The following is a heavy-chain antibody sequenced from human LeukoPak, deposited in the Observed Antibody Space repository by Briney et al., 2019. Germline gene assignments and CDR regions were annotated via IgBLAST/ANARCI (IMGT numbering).Heavy chain of an antibody. D-gene: IGHD2-15*01. J-gene: IGHJ4*02. CDR3: ARGAPGSYCSGGSCPYFDY. CDR1: GYTFSSYD. CDR2: VNPNSGHT. V-gene: IGHV1-8*01. Sequence: ASVKVSCKASGYTFSSYDINWVRQATGQGLEWMGWVNPNSGHTGYAQRFQGRVTMTRNTSISTAYMELSSLRSEDTAVYYCARGAPGSYCSGGSCPYFDYWGQGTLVSVSS.